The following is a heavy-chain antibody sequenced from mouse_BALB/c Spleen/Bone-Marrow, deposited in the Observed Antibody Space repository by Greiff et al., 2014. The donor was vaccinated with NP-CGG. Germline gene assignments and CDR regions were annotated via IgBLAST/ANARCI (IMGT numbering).Heavy chain of an antibody. D-gene: IGHD4-1*01. V-gene: IGHV1-26*01. CDR1: GYTFTEYP. CDR2: INPTNGGT. J-gene: IGHJ3*01. CDR3: ARGLTGGFAY. Sequence: VQLQQSGPELVKPGASVKISCKTSGYTFTEYPMHWVKQNHGKSPEWIGGINPTNGGTSDNQKFKGKATLTVDKSSSTAYMELRSLTSEDSAVYYCARGLTGGFAYWGQGTLVTVSA.